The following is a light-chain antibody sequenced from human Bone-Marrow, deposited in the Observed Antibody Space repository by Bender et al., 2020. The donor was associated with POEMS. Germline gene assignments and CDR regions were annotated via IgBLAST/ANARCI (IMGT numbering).Light chain of an antibody. Sequence: QSALTQPPSASGSPGQSVTISCTGTSSDVGGYNYVSWYQHHPGKAPKLMIYKVTARPSGVPDRFSGSKSGNRASLTVSGLQAEDEADYYCTSYGGSINNFGVFGGGTKMTVL. CDR1: SSDVGGYNY. CDR2: KVT. V-gene: IGLV2-8*01. CDR3: TSYGGSINNFGV. J-gene: IGLJ2*01.